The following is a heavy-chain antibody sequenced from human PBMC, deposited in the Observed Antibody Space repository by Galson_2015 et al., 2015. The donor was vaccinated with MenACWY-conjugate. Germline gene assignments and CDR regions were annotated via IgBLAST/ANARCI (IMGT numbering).Heavy chain of an antibody. CDR3: ARIYGSGSSIDS. V-gene: IGHV4-59*08. J-gene: IGHJ4*02. CDR1: GGSISSSY. CDR2: IYYSGST. Sequence: SETLSLTCTVSGGSISSSYWSWIRQPPGKGLEWIGYIYYSGSTNYNPSLKSRVTISVDTSKNQFSLKLSSVTAADTAVYYCARIYGSGSSIDSWGQGTLVTVSS. D-gene: IGHD3-10*01.